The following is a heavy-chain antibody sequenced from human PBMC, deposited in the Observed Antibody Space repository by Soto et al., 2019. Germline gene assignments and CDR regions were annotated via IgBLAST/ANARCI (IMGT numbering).Heavy chain of an antibody. Sequence: PGGSLRLSCAASGFTFSSYWMHWVRQAPGKGLVWVSRINSDGSSTSYADSVKGRFAISRDNAKNTLYLQMNSLRAEDTAVYYCARGTASMYYDFWSGYYGTGPDYGMDVWGQGTTVTVSS. CDR3: ARGTASMYYDFWSGYYGTGPDYGMDV. J-gene: IGHJ6*02. CDR2: INSDGSST. CDR1: GFTFSSYW. V-gene: IGHV3-74*01. D-gene: IGHD3-3*01.